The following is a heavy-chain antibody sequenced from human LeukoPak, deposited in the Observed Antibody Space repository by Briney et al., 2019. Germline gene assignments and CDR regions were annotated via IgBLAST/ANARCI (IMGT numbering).Heavy chain of an antibody. J-gene: IGHJ4*02. CDR2: VENTGST. Sequence: SETLSLTCTVSGGSISNYWSWIRQPPGKGLEWIGNVENTGSTNYNPSLESRVTISVDTSKNHFSLRLSSETAADTAVYYCARAVGDSGHGRYFDYWGQGTLVTVSS. CDR1: GGSISNY. D-gene: IGHD5-12*01. CDR3: ARAVGDSGHGRYFDY. V-gene: IGHV4-59*01.